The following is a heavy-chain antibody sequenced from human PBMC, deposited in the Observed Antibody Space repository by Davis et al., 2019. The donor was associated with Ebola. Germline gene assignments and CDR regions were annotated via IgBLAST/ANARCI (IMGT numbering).Heavy chain of an antibody. J-gene: IGHJ3*02. CDR3: AKTTVTTGVDAFDI. CDR2: IKQDGSDK. CDR1: GFTFSTYW. D-gene: IGHD4-17*01. Sequence: GESLKISCAASGFTFSTYWMSWVRQAPGKGLEWVANIKQDGSDKFYVDSVKGRFTTSRDNAKNSLYLQMNSLRAEDTAVYYCAKTTVTTGVDAFDIWGQGTMVTVSS. V-gene: IGHV3-7*01.